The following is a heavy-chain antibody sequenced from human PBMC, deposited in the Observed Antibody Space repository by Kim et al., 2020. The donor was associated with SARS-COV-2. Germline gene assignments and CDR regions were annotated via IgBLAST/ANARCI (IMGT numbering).Heavy chain of an antibody. CDR3: ARDVGTTVTPFDY. Sequence: YAESGKGRFTISRDNAKNSLYVQMNSLRDEDTAVYYCARDVGTTVTPFDYWGQGTLVTVSS. D-gene: IGHD4-17*01. V-gene: IGHV3-48*02. J-gene: IGHJ4*02.